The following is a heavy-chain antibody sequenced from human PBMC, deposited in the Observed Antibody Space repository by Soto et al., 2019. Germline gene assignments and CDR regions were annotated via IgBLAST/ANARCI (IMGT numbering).Heavy chain of an antibody. D-gene: IGHD2-15*01. J-gene: IGHJ4*02. Sequence: QVQLVQSGAEVKKPGASVKVSCKASGYTFTSYAMHWVRQAPGQRLEGMGWINAGNGNPKYSQKFQGRVTITRDTSASTAYMELSSMRSEDTVVYYCARECRYCSGGSCSNWGQGTLVTVSS. V-gene: IGHV1-3*01. CDR3: ARECRYCSGGSCSN. CDR2: INAGNGNP. CDR1: GYTFTSYA.